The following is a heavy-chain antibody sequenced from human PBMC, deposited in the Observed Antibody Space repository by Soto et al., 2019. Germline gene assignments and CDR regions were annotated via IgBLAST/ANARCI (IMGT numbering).Heavy chain of an antibody. D-gene: IGHD6-13*01. V-gene: IGHV4-30-4*01. J-gene: IGHJ6*02. CDR3: AGDEEYLAAAGTGYYYYGMAV. Sequence: PSETLSLTCTVSGGSISSGDYYWSWIRQPPGKGLEWIGYIYYSGSTYYNPSLKRRVTISVDTSKNQVSLKLSSVTAADTAVYYCAGDEEYLAAAGTGYYYYGMAVWGQATTVTVSS. CDR2: IYYSGST. CDR1: GGSISSGDYY.